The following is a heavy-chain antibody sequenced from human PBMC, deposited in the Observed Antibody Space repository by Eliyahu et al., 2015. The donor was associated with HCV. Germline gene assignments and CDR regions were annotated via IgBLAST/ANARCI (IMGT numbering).Heavy chain of an antibody. D-gene: IGHD1-26*01. CDR3: AKGIKSIVLWPFDY. CDR2: ISGSGGST. V-gene: IGHV3-23*01. CDR1: GFTFSSHA. J-gene: IGHJ4*02. Sequence: EVQLLESGGGLAQPGGSLRVSCAASGFTFSSHAMNWVRQAPGKGLEWVSAISGSGGSTYYADAVKGRFTISRDNSKNTLYLQMNSLRAEDTAVYYCAKGIKSIVLWPFDYWGQGTLVTVSS.